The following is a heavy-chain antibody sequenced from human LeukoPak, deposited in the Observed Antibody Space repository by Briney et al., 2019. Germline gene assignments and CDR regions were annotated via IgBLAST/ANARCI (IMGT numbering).Heavy chain of an antibody. CDR2: INHSGST. CDR3: ARHEGYCSSTSCSYFDY. V-gene: IGHV4-34*01. D-gene: IGHD2-2*01. Sequence: PSETMSLTCAVYGGSFSGYYWSWIRLPPGKGLEWIGEINHSGSTNYNPSLKSRVTISVDTSKNQFSLKLSSMTAADTALYYCARHEGYCSSTSCSYFDYWGQGTLVTVSS. CDR1: GGSFSGYY. J-gene: IGHJ4*02.